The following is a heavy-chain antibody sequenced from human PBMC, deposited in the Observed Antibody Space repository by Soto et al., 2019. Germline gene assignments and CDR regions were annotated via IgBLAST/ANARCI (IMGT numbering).Heavy chain of an antibody. V-gene: IGHV3-21*01. CDR1: GFMFSSYN. J-gene: IGHJ5*01. CDR2: ISSSSAYK. CDR3: ARSAGYCTDTSCERGWFDS. Sequence: VQLVESGGGLVKPGGSLRLSCEGSGFMFSSYNMNWVRQAPGRGLEWVSFISSSSAYKYYEDAVKGRFTISRDNDKNSVYLQMNSLRAGDAGLYYCARSAGYCTDTSCERGWFDSWGQGTRVTVSS. D-gene: IGHD2-8*02.